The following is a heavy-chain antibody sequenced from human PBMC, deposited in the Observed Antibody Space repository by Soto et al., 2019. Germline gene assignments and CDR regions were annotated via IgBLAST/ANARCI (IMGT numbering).Heavy chain of an antibody. CDR1: NYTFTSCN. J-gene: IGHJ4*02. CDR2: ISAYSCNT. D-gene: IGHD4-4*01. Sequence: QVQLVQSGAEVKKPGASVKVSCKASNYTFTSCNISWVRQAPGQGLEWMGWISAYSCNTNYAQKRQGRVTMTTDTSTSTAYMELRSLRSDDTAVYYCARVEMTTISFDYWGQGTLVTVSS. CDR3: ARVEMTTISFDY. V-gene: IGHV1-18*04.